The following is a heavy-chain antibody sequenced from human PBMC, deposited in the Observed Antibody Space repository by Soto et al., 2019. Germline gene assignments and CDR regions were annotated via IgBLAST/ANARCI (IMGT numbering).Heavy chain of an antibody. CDR3: ARPLWRDDYNWGYFDL. D-gene: IGHD4-4*01. J-gene: IGHJ2*01. Sequence: QVQLVESGGGVVQPGRSLRLSYAASGFTFSSYAMHWVRQAPGKGLEWVAVISYDGSNKYYADSVKGRFTISRDNSKNTPYLQMNSLRAEDTAVYYCARPLWRDDYNWGYFDLWGRGTLVTVSS. CDR1: GFTFSSYA. V-gene: IGHV3-30-3*01. CDR2: ISYDGSNK.